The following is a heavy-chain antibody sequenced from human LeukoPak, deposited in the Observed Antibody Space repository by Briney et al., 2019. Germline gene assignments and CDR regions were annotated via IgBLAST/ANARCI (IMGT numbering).Heavy chain of an antibody. D-gene: IGHD6-13*01. J-gene: IGHJ3*02. CDR2: IWYDGSNN. Sequence: GRSLRLSCAASGFTFSSYGMHWLRQAPGKGLEWVAVIWYDGSNNYYADSVKGRFTISRDNSKNTLYLQMNSLRAEDMAVYYCASRQTLSSSWYAFDIWGQGTMVTVSS. CDR3: ASRQTLSSSWYAFDI. CDR1: GFTFSSYG. V-gene: IGHV3-33*01.